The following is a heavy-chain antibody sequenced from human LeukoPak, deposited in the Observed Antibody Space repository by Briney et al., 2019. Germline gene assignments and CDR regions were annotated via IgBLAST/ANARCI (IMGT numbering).Heavy chain of an antibody. Sequence: GGSLRLSCAASGFTFSSYWMSWVRQAPGKGLGWVSSISSSSSYIYYADSVKGRFTISRDNAKNSLYLQMNSLRAEDTAVYYCARDPLPTASWGQGTLVTVSS. CDR2: ISSSSSYI. J-gene: IGHJ5*02. CDR3: ARDPLPTAS. V-gene: IGHV3-21*01. CDR1: GFTFSSYW.